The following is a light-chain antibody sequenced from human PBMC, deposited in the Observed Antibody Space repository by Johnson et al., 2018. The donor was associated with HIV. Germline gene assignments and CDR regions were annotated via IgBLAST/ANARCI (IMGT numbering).Light chain of an antibody. Sequence: QSVLTQPPSVSAAPGQKVTISCSGSSSNIGNNYVSWYQQVPGTAPKLLIYDNNRRPSGTPDRFSGSKSGTSATLAITGLQTGDEADYYCGTWDSSLSAGGANYVFGTGTKVTVL. CDR2: DNN. V-gene: IGLV1-51*01. CDR3: GTWDSSLSAGGANYV. J-gene: IGLJ1*01. CDR1: SSNIGNNY.